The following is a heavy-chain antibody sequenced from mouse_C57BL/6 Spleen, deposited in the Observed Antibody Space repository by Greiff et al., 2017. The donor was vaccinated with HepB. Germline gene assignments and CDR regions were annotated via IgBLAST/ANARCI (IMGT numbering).Heavy chain of an antibody. V-gene: IGHV5-15*01. CDR3: ARHHAGFAY. CDR1: GFTFSDYG. Sequence: EVQWVESGGGLVQPGGSLKLSCAASGFTFSDYGMAWVRQAPRKGPEWVAFISNLAYSIYYADTVTGRFTISRENAKNTLYLEMSSLRSEDTAMYYCARHHAGFAYWGQGTLVTVSA. J-gene: IGHJ3*01. CDR2: ISNLAYSI.